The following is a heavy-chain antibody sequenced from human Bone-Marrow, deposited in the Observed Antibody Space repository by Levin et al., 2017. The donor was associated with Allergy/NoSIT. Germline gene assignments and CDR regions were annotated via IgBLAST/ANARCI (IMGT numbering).Heavy chain of an antibody. CDR1: GFTFSSYE. CDR3: ARVGPTNYLDY. D-gene: IGHD5-24*01. Sequence: GESLKISCAVSGFTFSSYEMNWVRQAPGKGLEWLSYISTRGETIYYSDSVKGRATVSRDNDKNSLFLQMTSLTSEDTAVYFCARVGPTNYLDYWGQGTLLTVSS. J-gene: IGHJ4*02. CDR2: ISTRGETI. V-gene: IGHV3-48*03.